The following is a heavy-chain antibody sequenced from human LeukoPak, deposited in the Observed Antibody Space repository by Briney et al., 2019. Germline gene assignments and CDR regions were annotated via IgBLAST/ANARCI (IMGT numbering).Heavy chain of an antibody. V-gene: IGHV3-9*01. CDR1: GFTFDDYV. CDR3: AKDRQTTVTTIFDY. Sequence: PGRSLRLSCAASGFTFDDYVMHWVRQAPGKGLEWVSGISWNSGRIGYADSVKGRFTISRDNAKNSLYLQINSLRTEDTALYYCAKDRQTTVTTIFDYWGQGTLVTVSS. CDR2: ISWNSGRI. J-gene: IGHJ4*02. D-gene: IGHD4-17*01.